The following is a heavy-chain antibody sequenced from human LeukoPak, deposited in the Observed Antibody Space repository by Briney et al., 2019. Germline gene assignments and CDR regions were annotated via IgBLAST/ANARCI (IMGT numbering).Heavy chain of an antibody. V-gene: IGHV4-61*05. J-gene: IGHJ4*02. D-gene: IGHD1-1*01. CDR3: ARRDGNWNYFDY. Sequence: PSETLSLTCTVSGGSISSTTYYWGWIRQPPGKGLEWIGYTYYSGNTNYNPSLKSRVTISVDTSKNQFSLRLSSVTAADTAVYYCARRDGNWNYFDYWGQGTLVTVSS. CDR1: GGSISSTTYY. CDR2: TYYSGNT.